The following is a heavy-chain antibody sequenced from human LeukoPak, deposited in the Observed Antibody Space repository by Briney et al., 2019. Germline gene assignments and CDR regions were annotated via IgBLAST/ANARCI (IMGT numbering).Heavy chain of an antibody. CDR2: IKQDGSEN. J-gene: IGHJ2*01. V-gene: IGHV3-7*03. D-gene: IGHD6-13*01. Sequence: GGSLRLSCAASGFTFSVYWMNWVRQTPGKGLEGVANIKQDGSENYYVDSVKGRFTISRDNAKTSLYLQMNSLRVEDTAMYYCVTDGAAAPLGPVWYFDLWGRGTLVTVSS. CDR1: GFTFSVYW. CDR3: VTDGAAAPLGPVWYFDL.